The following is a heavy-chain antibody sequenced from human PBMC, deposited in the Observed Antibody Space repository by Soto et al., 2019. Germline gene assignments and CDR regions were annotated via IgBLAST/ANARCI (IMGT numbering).Heavy chain of an antibody. J-gene: IGHJ4*02. Sequence: QTGGSLRLSCAASGFTFSSYAMGWVRQTPGKGLEWVSAISARSDSTYYADSVKGRFTISRDNSRNTLFLQMNSLRAEDTAIYSCAKVYSSGSYFPDYWVQGTLVIVSA. V-gene: IGHV3-23*01. CDR1: GFTFSSYA. CDR3: AKVYSSGSYFPDY. CDR2: ISARSDST. D-gene: IGHD3-22*01.